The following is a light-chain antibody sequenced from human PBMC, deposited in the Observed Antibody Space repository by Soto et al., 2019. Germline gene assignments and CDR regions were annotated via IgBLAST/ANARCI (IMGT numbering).Light chain of an antibody. CDR3: QQYFSTPFT. J-gene: IGKJ3*01. Sequence: DIVMTQSPDSLAVSLGERATINCKSSQSVSHSSRNKNYLAWYQQKPGQPPKLLISWASTRESGVPDRFSGSGSGTDFTLTISSLQAEDVAVYYCQQYFSTPFTFGPGTKVDIK. CDR2: WAS. V-gene: IGKV4-1*01. CDR1: QSVSHSSRNKNY.